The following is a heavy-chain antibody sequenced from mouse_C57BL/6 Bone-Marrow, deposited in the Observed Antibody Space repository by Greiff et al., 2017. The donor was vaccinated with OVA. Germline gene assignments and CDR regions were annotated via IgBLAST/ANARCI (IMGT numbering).Heavy chain of an antibody. D-gene: IGHD1-1*01. CDR1: GYTFTSYW. CDR3: ARAIDYYGSSYYWYFDV. CDR2: IDPSDSYT. V-gene: IGHV1-50*01. J-gene: IGHJ1*03. Sequence: QVQLQQPGAELVKPGASVKLSSKASGYTFTSYWMQWVKQRPGQGLEWIGEIDPSDSYTNYNQKFKGKATLTVDTSSSTAYMQLSSLTSEDSAVYYCARAIDYYGSSYYWYFDVWGTGTTVTVSS.